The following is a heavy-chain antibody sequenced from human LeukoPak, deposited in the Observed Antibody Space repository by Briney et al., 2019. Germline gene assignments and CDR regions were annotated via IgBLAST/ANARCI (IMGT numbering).Heavy chain of an antibody. CDR1: GGSISSGTYY. J-gene: IGHJ3*02. Sequence: SETLSLTCIVSGGSISSGTYYWAWIRQPPGKGLEWIGSMFYSGSTFYNPSLKSRVTISVDRSKNQFSLKLSSVTAADTAMYYCARDHGRSYNYGSDALDIWGQGTLVVVSA. CDR3: ARDHGRSYNYGSDALDI. V-gene: IGHV4-39*07. D-gene: IGHD5-18*01. CDR2: MFYSGST.